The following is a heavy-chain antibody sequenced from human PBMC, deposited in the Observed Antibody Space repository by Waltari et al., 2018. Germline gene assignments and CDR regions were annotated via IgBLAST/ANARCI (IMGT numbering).Heavy chain of an antibody. CDR1: GGSISSGGYY. J-gene: IGHJ4*02. CDR2: IYDSGST. V-gene: IGHV4-31*03. Sequence: QVQLQESGPGLVKPSQTLSLTCTVSGGSISSGGYYWSWIRQHPGKGLEWIGYIYDSGSTYYNPSLKSRVTISVDTSKNQFSLKLSSVTAADTAVYYCAREGVVPAAAFDYWGQGTLVTVSS. CDR3: AREGVVPAAAFDY. D-gene: IGHD2-2*01.